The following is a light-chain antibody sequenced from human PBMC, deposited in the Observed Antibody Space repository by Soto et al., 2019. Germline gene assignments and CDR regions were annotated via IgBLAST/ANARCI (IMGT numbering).Light chain of an antibody. CDR2: KSS. J-gene: IGKJ1*01. CDR1: QRINKW. Sequence: GARVTITCRASQRINKWLAWYQQKPGKATKLLNDKSSGLGSGVPSRFSGSGSATVFPLTSNGLQPDYFATYYCQHYNNFWTFGQGTKVDIK. CDR3: QHYNNFWT. V-gene: IGKV1-5*03.